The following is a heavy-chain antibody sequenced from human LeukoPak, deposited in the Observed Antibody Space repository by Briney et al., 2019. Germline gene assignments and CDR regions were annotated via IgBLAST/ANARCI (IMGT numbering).Heavy chain of an antibody. Sequence: GASVKVSCKASGYTFTSYDINWVRQATGQGLEWMGWINPNSGGTNYAQKFQGRVTMTRDTSISTAYMELSRLRSDDTAVYYCATSTYYYDSSGYWYFDYWGQGTLVTVSS. CDR3: ATSTYYYDSSGYWYFDY. CDR1: GYTFTSYD. J-gene: IGHJ4*02. D-gene: IGHD3-22*01. V-gene: IGHV1-2*02. CDR2: INPNSGGT.